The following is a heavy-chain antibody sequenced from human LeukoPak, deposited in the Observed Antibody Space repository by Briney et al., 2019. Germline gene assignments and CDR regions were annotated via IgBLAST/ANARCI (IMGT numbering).Heavy chain of an antibody. V-gene: IGHV3-43*01. CDR2: ISWDGGST. Sequence: GGSLRLSCAASGFTFDDYTMHWVRQAPGKGLEWVSLISWDGGSTYYADSVKGRFTISRDNSKNPLYLQMNSLRTEDTALYYCAKMGHIAVAGTYYYYGMDVWGQGTTVTVSS. J-gene: IGHJ6*02. CDR3: AKMGHIAVAGTYYYYGMDV. D-gene: IGHD6-19*01. CDR1: GFTFDDYT.